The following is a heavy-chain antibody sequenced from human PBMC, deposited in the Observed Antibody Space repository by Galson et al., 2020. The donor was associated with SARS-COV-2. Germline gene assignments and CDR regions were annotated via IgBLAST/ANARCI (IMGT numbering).Heavy chain of an antibody. J-gene: IGHJ6*02. CDR1: GGSISSYY. CDR2: AYYSATT. D-gene: IGHD6-6*01. V-gene: IGHV4-59*01. Sequence: ETLETLSLTCTVSGGSISSYYWSWIRQPPGKGLEWIGYAYYSATTNYNPSLKSRVTISVDTSKSQFSLKLTSVTAADTAVYYCASSSSGNYYGMDVWGQGTTVTVSS. CDR3: ASSSSGNYYGMDV.